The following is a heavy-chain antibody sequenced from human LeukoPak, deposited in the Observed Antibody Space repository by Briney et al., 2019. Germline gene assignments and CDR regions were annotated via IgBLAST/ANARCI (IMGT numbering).Heavy chain of an antibody. CDR3: ARDPTGDDAFDI. D-gene: IGHD1-1*01. V-gene: IGHV1-18*04. J-gene: IGHJ3*02. Sequence: ASVKVSCKASGYTFTGYHMHWVRQAPGQGLEWMAWISASSGNTIYAHKLQGRVTMTTDTSTSTAYMELRSQRSDDTAVYYCARDPTGDDAFDIWGQGTMVTVSS. CDR1: GYTFTGYH. CDR2: ISASSGNT.